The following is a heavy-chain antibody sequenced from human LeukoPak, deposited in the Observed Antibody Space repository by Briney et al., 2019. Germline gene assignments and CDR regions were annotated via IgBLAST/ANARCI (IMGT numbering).Heavy chain of an antibody. J-gene: IGHJ4*02. CDR3: ARVVPAAIVLGYFDY. V-gene: IGHV4-30-4*01. Sequence: SETLSLTCTVSGGSISSGDYYWSWIRQPPGKGLEWIGYIYYSGSTYYNPSLKSRVTISVDTSKNQFSLKLSSVTAADTAVYYCARVVPAAIVLGYFDYWGQGTLVTVSS. CDR1: GGSISSGDYY. CDR2: IYYSGST. D-gene: IGHD2-2*02.